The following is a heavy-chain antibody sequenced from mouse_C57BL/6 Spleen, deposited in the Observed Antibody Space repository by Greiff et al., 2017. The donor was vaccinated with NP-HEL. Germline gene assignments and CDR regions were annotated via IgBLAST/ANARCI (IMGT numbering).Heavy chain of an antibody. V-gene: IGHV1-15*01. CDR1: GYTFTDYE. CDR3: TRPNWYFDV. J-gene: IGHJ1*03. CDR2: IDPETGGT. Sequence: QVQLQQPGAELVRPGASVTLSCKASGYTFTDYEMPWVKQTPVHGLEWIGAIDPETGGTAYNQKFKGKAILTADKSSSTAYMQLRSLTSEDAAVYYCTRPNWYFDVWGTGTTVTVSS.